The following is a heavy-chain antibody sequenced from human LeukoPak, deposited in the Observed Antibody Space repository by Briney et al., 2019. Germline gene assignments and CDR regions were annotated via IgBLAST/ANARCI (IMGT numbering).Heavy chain of an antibody. CDR1: GGPINFY. J-gene: IGHJ6*04. Sequence: SETLSLTCSVSGGPINFYWSWIGQSPGKGLEWIGCVHQNGSASYKSSLQRRVTMSVDTSKRQVSLMLNSVTAADTAVYYCARDVRRGLRFNNIYPYFGMDVWGKGTTVIVSA. CDR3: ARDVRRGLRFNNIYPYFGMDV. V-gene: IGHV4-59*01. D-gene: IGHD3-3*01. CDR2: VHQNGSA.